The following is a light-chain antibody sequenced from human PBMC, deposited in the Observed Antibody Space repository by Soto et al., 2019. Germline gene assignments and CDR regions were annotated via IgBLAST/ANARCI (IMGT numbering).Light chain of an antibody. V-gene: IGKV3-11*01. CDR2: GAS. CDR3: QQRNDWGS. Sequence: EVVLTRYPASLSLSPGERATLSCRASQSVGAQFAWYQQKPGQSPRLLIYGASNRTSGISARFSGSGSGTDFTLTITSLEPEDSAVYYCQQRNDWGSFGGGTRVEIK. J-gene: IGKJ4*01. CDR1: QSVGAQ.